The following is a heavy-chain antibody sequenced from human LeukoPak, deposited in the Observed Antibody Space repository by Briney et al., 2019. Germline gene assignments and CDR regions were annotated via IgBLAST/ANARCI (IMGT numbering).Heavy chain of an antibody. CDR2: IYYSGST. CDR1: GGSFSGYY. V-gene: IGHV4-59*01. Sequence: SETLSLTCAVYGGSFSGYYWSWIRQPPGKGLEWIGYIYYSGSTNYNPSLKSRVTISVDTSKNQFSLKLSSVTAADTAVYYCARGSSGWYGEDYWGQGTLVTVSS. J-gene: IGHJ4*02. D-gene: IGHD6-19*01. CDR3: ARGSSGWYGEDY.